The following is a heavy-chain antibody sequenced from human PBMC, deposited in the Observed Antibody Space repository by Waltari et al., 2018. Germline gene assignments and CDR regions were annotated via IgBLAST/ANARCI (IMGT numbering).Heavy chain of an antibody. CDR2: IYYSGST. CDR1: GGSISSSSYY. D-gene: IGHD5-12*01. CDR3: ARDSKVATIEGY. Sequence: QLQLQESGPGLVKPSETLSLSCTVSGGSISSSSYYLGWIRQPPGKGLEWIGSIYYSGSTYYNPSLKSRVTISVDTSKNQFSLKLSSVTAADTAVYYCARDSKVATIEGYWGQGTLVTVSS. V-gene: IGHV4-39*07. J-gene: IGHJ4*02.